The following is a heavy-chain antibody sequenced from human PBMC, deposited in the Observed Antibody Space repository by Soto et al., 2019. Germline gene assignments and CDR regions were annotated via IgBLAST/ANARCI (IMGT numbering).Heavy chain of an antibody. CDR2: IYWYDDK. CDR1: GFSLNTRAVG. CDR3: VYSYASGPPAY. Sequence: QITLKESGPTLVKPTQTLTLTCTFSGFSLNTRAVGVGWIRQPPGKALEWLALIYWYDDKRYSPSLKTRLTITKDTSKNQVVLIITNMDLVDTAIYYCVYSYASGPPAYWGQGTLVTVSS. D-gene: IGHD3-22*01. J-gene: IGHJ4*02. V-gene: IGHV2-5*01.